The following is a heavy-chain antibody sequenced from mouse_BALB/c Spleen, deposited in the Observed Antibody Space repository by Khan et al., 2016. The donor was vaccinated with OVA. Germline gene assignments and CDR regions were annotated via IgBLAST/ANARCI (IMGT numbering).Heavy chain of an antibody. CDR1: GYTFTSYT. V-gene: IGHV1-4*01. D-gene: IGHD2-14*01. CDR3: VRDGAYHRNDGWFAY. CDR2: INPSNGYT. J-gene: IGHJ3*01. Sequence: QVQLKQSGAELARPGASVKMSCKASGYTFTSYTIHWIKKRPGQGLEWIGYINPSNGYTNYNQKFKDKATWTTDKSSTTAYLQLSSLTSDDSAVYNCVRDGAYHRNDGWFAYWGQGTLVTVSA.